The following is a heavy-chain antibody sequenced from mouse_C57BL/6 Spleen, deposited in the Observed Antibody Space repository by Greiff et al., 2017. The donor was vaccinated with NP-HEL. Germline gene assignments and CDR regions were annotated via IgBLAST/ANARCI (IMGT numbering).Heavy chain of an antibody. CDR2: ISSGGSYT. V-gene: IGHV5-6*01. CDR3: ARDYESHFDY. Sequence: VQLKESGGDLVKPGGSLKLSCAASGFTFSSYGMSWVRQTPDKRLEWVATISSGGSYTYYPDSVKGRFTISRDNAKNTLYLQMSSLKSEDTAMYYCARDYESHFDYWGQGTTLTVSS. D-gene: IGHD2-4*01. CDR1: GFTFSSYG. J-gene: IGHJ2*01.